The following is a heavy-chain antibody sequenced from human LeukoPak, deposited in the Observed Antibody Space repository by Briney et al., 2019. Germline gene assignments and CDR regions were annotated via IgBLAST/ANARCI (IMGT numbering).Heavy chain of an antibody. J-gene: IGHJ4*02. D-gene: IGHD6-13*01. CDR2: INWDGEAT. CDR3: ARDLSSSWYSLAY. CDR1: GVSIADHG. V-gene: IGHV3-20*04. Sequence: SGGSLRLSCAASGVSIADHGMSWVRQAPGKGLEWVAGINWDGEATAYAESVRGRFTISRDNAKKSLYLEMNGLRDEDTAFYYCARDLSSSWYSLAYWGQGTLVTVPS.